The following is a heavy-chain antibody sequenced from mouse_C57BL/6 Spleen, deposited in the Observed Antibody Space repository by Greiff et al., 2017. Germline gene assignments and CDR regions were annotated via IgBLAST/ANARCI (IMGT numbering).Heavy chain of an antibody. CDR1: GYAFSSSW. V-gene: IGHV1-82*01. CDR3: ARAGYSNWGDY. CDR2: IYPGDGDT. J-gene: IGHJ4*01. Sequence: VQVVESGPELVKPGASVKISCKASGYAFSSSWMNWVKQRPGKGLEWIGRIYPGDGDTNYNGKFKGKATLTADKSSSTAYMQLSSLTSEDSAVYFCARAGYSNWGDYWGQGTSVTVSS. D-gene: IGHD2-5*01.